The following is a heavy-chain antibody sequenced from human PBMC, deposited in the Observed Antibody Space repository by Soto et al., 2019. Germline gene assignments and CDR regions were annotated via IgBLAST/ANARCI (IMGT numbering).Heavy chain of an antibody. D-gene: IGHD5-12*01. CDR1: GYTFTSYG. Sequence: QVQLVQSGAEVKKPGASVKVSCKASGYTFTSYGISWVRQAPGQGLEWMGWISAYNGNTNYAQKLQGRVTMTTDTSPRTADMELRSLRSDDTAVYYGARDYTRGGYNHYWGQGTLVTVSS. J-gene: IGHJ4*02. V-gene: IGHV1-18*01. CDR2: ISAYNGNT. CDR3: ARDYTRGGYNHY.